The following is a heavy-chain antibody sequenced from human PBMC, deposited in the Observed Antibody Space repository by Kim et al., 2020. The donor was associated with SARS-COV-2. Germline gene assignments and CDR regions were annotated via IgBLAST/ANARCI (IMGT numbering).Heavy chain of an antibody. CDR1: GFTVSSNY. V-gene: IGHV3-53*01. Sequence: GGSLRLSCAASGFTVSSNYMSWVRQAPGKRLEWVSVIYSGGSTYYAASVKGQFTISRDNSKNTLYLQMTSRRAEATAGYYCARDLGDYVMDVWAQGTTVT. D-gene: IGHD3-16*01. J-gene: IGHJ6*02. CDR2: IYSGGST. CDR3: ARDLGDYVMDV.